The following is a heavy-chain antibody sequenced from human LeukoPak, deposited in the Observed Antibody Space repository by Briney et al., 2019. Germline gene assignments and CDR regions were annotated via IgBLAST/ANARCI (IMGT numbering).Heavy chain of an antibody. J-gene: IGHJ5*02. CDR1: GGSISSYY. CDR3: ARGITMVRGGPNWFDP. D-gene: IGHD3-10*01. V-gene: IGHV4-59*08. CDR2: IYYSGST. Sequence: SETLSLTCTVSGGSISSYYWSWIRQPPGKGLEWIGYIYYSGSTNYNPSLKSRVTISVDTSKNQFSLKLGSVTAADTAVYYCARGITMVRGGPNWFDPWGQGTLVTVSS.